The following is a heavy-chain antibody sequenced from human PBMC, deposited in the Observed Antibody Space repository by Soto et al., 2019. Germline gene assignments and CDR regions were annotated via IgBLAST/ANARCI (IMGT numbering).Heavy chain of an antibody. CDR2: IKSKTDGGTT. V-gene: IGHV3-15*01. J-gene: IGHJ4*02. CDR3: TTPRDYYDSSGYYYTFDY. Sequence: GGSLRLSCAASGFTFSNAWMSWVRQAPGKGLEWVGRIKSKTDGGTTDYAAPVKGRFTISRDESKNTLYLQMNSLKTEDTAVYYCTTPRDYYDSSGYYYTFDYWGQGTLVTVSS. D-gene: IGHD3-22*01. CDR1: GFTFSNAW.